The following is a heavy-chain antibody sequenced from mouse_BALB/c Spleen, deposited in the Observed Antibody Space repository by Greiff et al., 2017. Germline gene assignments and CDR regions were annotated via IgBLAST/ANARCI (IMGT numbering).Heavy chain of an antibody. CDR2: IDPENGDT. CDR3: NDGELPPMDY. CDR1: GFNIKDYY. J-gene: IGHJ4*01. Sequence: VHVKQSGAELVRSGASVKLSCTASGFNIKDYYMHWVKQRPEQGLEWIGWIDPENGDTEYAPKFQGKATMTADTSSNTAYLQLSSLTSEDTAVYYCNDGELPPMDYWGQGTSVTVSS. V-gene: IGHV14-4*02. D-gene: IGHD2-1*01.